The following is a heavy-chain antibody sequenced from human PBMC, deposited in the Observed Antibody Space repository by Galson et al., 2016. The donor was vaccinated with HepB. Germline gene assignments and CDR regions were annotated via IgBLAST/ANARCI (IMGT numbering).Heavy chain of an antibody. V-gene: IGHV3-23*01. CDR1: GLSFSSYG. CDR3: VKVRYYYDSSVRHFDY. J-gene: IGHJ4*02. D-gene: IGHD3-22*01. Sequence: SLRLSCAASGLSFSSYGMSWVRQAPGKGLEWVSAISGVGDSTYYADSVRGRFTISRDNSKNTLSLQMNRLRAEDTALYYCVKVRYYYDSSVRHFDYWGQGTLVTVSS. CDR2: ISGVGDST.